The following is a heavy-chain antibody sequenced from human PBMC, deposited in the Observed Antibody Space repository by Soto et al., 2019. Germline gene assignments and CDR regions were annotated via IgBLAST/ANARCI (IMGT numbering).Heavy chain of an antibody. CDR1: GGSFSGYY. D-gene: IGHD4-17*01. J-gene: IGHJ4*02. CDR3: ARDRATVTTKYFDY. CDR2: INHSGST. V-gene: IGHV4-34*01. Sequence: ASETLSLTCAVYGGSFSGYYWSWIRQPPGKGLEWIGEINHSGSTNYNPSLKSRVTISVDTSKNQFSLKLSSVTAADTAVYYCARDRATVTTKYFDYWGQGTLVTVSS.